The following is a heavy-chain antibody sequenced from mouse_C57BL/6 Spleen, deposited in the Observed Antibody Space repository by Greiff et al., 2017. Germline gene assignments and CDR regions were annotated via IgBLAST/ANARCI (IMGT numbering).Heavy chain of an antibody. J-gene: IGHJ1*03. CDR2: ISDGGSYT. CDR1: GFTFSSYA. V-gene: IGHV5-4*01. Sequence: EVKLVESGGGLVKPGGSLKLSCAASGFTFSSYAMSWVRQTPEKRLEWVATISDGGSYTYYPDNLKGRFTISRDNAKNNLYLQMSQLKSEDTAMYYCARDPHYRDFDGWGTGTTVTVSS. CDR3: ARDPHYRDFDG.